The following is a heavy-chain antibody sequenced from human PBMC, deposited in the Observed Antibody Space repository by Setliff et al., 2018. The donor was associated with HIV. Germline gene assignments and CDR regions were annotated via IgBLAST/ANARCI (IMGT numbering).Heavy chain of an antibody. CDR2: ISSNGGST. CDR1: GFTFSSYV. J-gene: IGHJ3*02. CDR3: AKMHTAMDPDTFDI. V-gene: IGHV3-64*04. Sequence: GGSLRLSCSASGFTFSSYVMHWVRQAPGKGLEYVSAISSNGGSTYYADSVKGRFTISRDNSKNTMFLQMNSLRVEDTAIYYCAKMHTAMDPDTFDIWGQGTMVTVSS. D-gene: IGHD5-18*01.